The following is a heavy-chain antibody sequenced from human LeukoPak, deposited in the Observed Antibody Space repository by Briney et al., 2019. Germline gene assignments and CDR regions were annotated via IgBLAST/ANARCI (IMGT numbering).Heavy chain of an antibody. CDR2: IYTSGST. V-gene: IGHV4-4*07. Sequence: PSETLSLTCTVSGGSISSYYWSWIRQPAGKGLEWIGRIYTSGSTNYNPSLKSRVTMSVDTSKNQFSLKLSSVTAADTAVYYCASYADSSGWYYFDYWGQGTLVTVSS. CDR3: ASYADSSGWYYFDY. D-gene: IGHD6-19*01. CDR1: GGSISSYY. J-gene: IGHJ4*02.